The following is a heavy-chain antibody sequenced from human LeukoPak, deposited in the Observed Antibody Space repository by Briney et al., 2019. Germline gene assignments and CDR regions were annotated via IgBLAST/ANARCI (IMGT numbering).Heavy chain of an antibody. CDR3: AKDLKAVLFAYFDY. Sequence: SETLSLTCTVSGGSISSNSFYWGWLRQPPGKGLEWIGSIYYSGNTFYNPSLKSRVTISVDTSKNQFSLKLSTVTAADTAVYYCAKDLKAVLFAYFDYWGQGTLVTVSS. CDR1: GGSISSNSFY. J-gene: IGHJ4*02. V-gene: IGHV4-39*02. D-gene: IGHD3-16*01. CDR2: IYYSGNT.